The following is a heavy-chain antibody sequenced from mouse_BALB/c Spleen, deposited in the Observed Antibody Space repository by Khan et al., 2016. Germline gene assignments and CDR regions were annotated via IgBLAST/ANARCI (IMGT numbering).Heavy chain of an antibody. CDR1: GYSITSDYA. J-gene: IGHJ1*01. CDR2: ISYSGST. D-gene: IGHD2-12*01. CDR3: VKKTYNCYVDG. V-gene: IGHV3-2*02. Sequence: EVKLLESGPGLVKPSQSLSLTCTVTGYSITSDYAWNWIRQFPGNKLEWMGYISYSGSTSYNPSLKSRISITRDTSTNQFFLQLNSVTTEDTATYYCVKKTYNCYVDGWGAGTTVTVSS.